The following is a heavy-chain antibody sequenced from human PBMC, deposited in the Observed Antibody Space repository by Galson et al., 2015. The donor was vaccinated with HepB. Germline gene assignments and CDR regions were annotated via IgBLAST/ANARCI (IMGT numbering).Heavy chain of an antibody. J-gene: IGHJ5*02. CDR2: IKQGGTEK. D-gene: IGHD5-24*01. V-gene: IGHV3-7*03. CDR1: GFTSSSHW. Sequence: SLRLSCAASGFTSSSHWMNWLRQAPGKGLEWVASIKQGGTEKHYVDSVRGQFTISRDDTKNSLYLQMNSLRGEDTAVYYCARGPNYGDRVDLFDPWGQGTLVTVSS. CDR3: ARGPNYGDRVDLFDP.